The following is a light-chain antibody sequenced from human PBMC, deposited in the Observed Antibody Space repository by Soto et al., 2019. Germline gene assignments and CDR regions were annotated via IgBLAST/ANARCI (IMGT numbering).Light chain of an antibody. CDR2: AAS. CDR1: QSISSY. J-gene: IGKJ2*01. V-gene: IGKV1-39*01. Sequence: DIQMTQSPSSLSASVGDRVTITCRASQSISSYLNWYQQKPGKAPKLLIYAASSLQSGVPSRFSGSGSGTDFTLTISSLQPEDFETYYCQQSNSTPTTFGQGTKLEIK. CDR3: QQSNSTPTT.